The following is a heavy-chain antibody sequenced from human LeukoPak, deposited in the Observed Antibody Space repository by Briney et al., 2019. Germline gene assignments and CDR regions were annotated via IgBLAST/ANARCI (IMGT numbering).Heavy chain of an antibody. CDR2: IRNKRNNYAT. Sequence: GGSLKLSCAASDFTFSGSTMHWVRQASGKGLEWVGRIRNKRNNYATAYGESVKGRFTVSRDDSKNTAYLQMNSLKTEDTAVYYCTIHYDSGGYRFDYWGQGTLVTVSS. V-gene: IGHV3-73*01. CDR1: DFTFSGST. D-gene: IGHD3-22*01. J-gene: IGHJ4*02. CDR3: TIHYDSGGYRFDY.